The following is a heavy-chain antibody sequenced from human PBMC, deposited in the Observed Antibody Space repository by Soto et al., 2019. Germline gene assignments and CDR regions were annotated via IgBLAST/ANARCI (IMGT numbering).Heavy chain of an antibody. CDR3: ARDPGGYCSSTSCLGDAFDI. CDR2: IIPIFGKT. V-gene: IGHV1-69*05. Sequence: GASVKVSCKASGGTFSSYAISWVRQAPGQGLEWMGGIIPIFGKTNYAQKFKGRVTITTDESTSTAYMELRSLRSYDTAVYFCARDPGGYCSSTSCLGDAFDIWGQGTMVTVSS. J-gene: IGHJ3*02. CDR1: GGTFSSYA. D-gene: IGHD2-2*01.